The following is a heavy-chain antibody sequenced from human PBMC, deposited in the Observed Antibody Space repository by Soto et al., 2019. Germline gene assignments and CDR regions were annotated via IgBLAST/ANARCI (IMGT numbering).Heavy chain of an antibody. V-gene: IGHV3-23*01. D-gene: IGHD7-27*01. CDR3: AKDRKGSANGGSPDAFDI. CDR2: ISGSGGST. J-gene: IGHJ3*02. CDR1: GFTFSSYA. Sequence: GGSLRLSCAASGFTFSSYAMSWVRQAPGKGLEWVSAISGSGGSTYYADSVKGRFTISRDNSKNTLYLQMNSLRAEDTAVYYCAKDRKGSANGGSPDAFDIWGQGTMVTVSS.